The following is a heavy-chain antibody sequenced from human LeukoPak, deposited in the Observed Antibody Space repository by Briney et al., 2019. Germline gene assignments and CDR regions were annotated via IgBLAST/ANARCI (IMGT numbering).Heavy chain of an antibody. Sequence: GASVKVSCTASGYTFTSYAMNWVRQAPGQGLEWMGRINPNSGGTNYAQKFQGRVTMTRDTSISTAYMELSRLRSDDTAVYYCARDMTRTFDYWGQGTLVTVSS. D-gene: IGHD3-16*01. CDR2: INPNSGGT. V-gene: IGHV1-2*06. CDR3: ARDMTRTFDY. J-gene: IGHJ4*02. CDR1: GYTFTSYA.